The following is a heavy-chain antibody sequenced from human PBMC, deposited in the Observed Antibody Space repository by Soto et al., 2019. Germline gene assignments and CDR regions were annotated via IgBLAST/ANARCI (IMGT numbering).Heavy chain of an antibody. CDR2: IKQDGSEK. CDR3: ARYYYDSSGYYPLYYYYGMDV. CDR1: GVTFSSYW. D-gene: IGHD3-22*01. Sequence: PGGSLRLSSAASGVTFSSYWMSWVRQAPGKGLEWVANIKQDGSEKYYVDSVKGRFTISRDNAKNSLYLQMNSLRAEDTAVYYCARYYYDSSGYYPLYYYYGMDVWGQGTTVTVSS. J-gene: IGHJ6*02. V-gene: IGHV3-7*01.